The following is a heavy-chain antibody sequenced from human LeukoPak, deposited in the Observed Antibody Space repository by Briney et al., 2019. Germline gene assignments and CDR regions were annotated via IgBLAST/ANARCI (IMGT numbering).Heavy chain of an antibody. CDR2: INQDGSDK. Sequence: GGSLRLSCAASGFTFSSYGMSWVRQAPGKGLEWVANINQDGSDKYYVVSVKGRFTISRDNAKNSLYLQMNSLRAEDTAVYYCAKIRAYDSSGYYPPYFDYWGQGTLVTVSS. D-gene: IGHD3-22*01. J-gene: IGHJ4*02. V-gene: IGHV3-7*03. CDR1: GFTFSSYG. CDR3: AKIRAYDSSGYYPPYFDY.